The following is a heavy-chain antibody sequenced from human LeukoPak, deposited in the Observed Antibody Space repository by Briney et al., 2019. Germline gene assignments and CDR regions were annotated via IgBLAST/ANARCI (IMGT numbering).Heavy chain of an antibody. CDR3: ARDRAGDPNWFDP. V-gene: IGHV4-30-4*01. CDR1: GGSISSGDYY. CDR2: IYYSGST. Sequence: SQTLSLTCTVSGGSISSGDYYWSWIRQPPGKGLEWIGYIYYSGSTYYNPSLKSRVTISVDTSKNQFSLKLSSVTAADTAVYYCARDRAGDPNWFDPWGQGTLVTVSS. J-gene: IGHJ5*02. D-gene: IGHD3-16*01.